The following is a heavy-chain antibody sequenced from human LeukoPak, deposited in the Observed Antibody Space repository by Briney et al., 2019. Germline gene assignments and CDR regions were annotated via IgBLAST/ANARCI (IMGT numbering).Heavy chain of an antibody. D-gene: IGHD4-17*01. J-gene: IGHJ4*02. CDR1: GFTFSSYA. CDR3: AKSTTVTDLGDY. V-gene: IGHV3-23*01. CDR2: ISGSGGST. Sequence: GGSLRLSCAASGFTFSSYAMSWVRQAPGKGLEWVSAISGSGGSTYYADSVKGRFTISRDNSENTLYLQMNSLRAEDTAVYYCAKSTTVTDLGDYWGQGTLVTVSS.